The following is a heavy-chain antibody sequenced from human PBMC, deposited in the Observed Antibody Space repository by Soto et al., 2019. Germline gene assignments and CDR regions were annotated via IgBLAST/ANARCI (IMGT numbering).Heavy chain of an antibody. D-gene: IGHD3-10*01. V-gene: IGHV1-8*01. Sequence: QVPLAQSGAAVKNPGASVRVSCKASGYTFSSYEINWVRRAPGQGLEWLGWINPSSGRTGYAQAFEGRVSMTRDTSTATVHMELGSLRSEDTAMYFCARATLVRGPQRLYFFDYWGQGTLITVSS. CDR1: GYTFSSYE. J-gene: IGHJ4*02. CDR3: ARATLVRGPQRLYFFDY. CDR2: INPSSGRT.